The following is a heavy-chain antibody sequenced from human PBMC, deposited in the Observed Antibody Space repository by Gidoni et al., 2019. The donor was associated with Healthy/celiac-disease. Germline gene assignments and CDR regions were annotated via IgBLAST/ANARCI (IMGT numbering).Heavy chain of an antibody. J-gene: IGHJ3*02. CDR3: ARSTVTHYDGFDI. CDR2: IDWGDDK. D-gene: IGHD4-17*01. CDR1: GFSLSTGGMC. Sequence: QVTLRESGPALVKPTQTLTLTCTFSGFSLSTGGMCVGWIRQPPGKALEWLALIDWGDDKYYSTSLKTRLTISKDTSKNQVVLTVTNMDPVDTATYYCARSTVTHYDGFDIWGHGTMVTVSS. V-gene: IGHV2-70*01.